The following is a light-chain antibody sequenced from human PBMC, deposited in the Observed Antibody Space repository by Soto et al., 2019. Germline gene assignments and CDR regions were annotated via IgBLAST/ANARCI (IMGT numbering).Light chain of an antibody. Sequence: DIVMTQSPLSLPVTPGEPASISCRSSQSLLHSNGYNDLDWYLQKPGQSPQLLIDLGSNRASGVPDRLSGSGSGTDFTLQISREEAEDVGVYYCLQALHTRHTFGQGTKLEIK. V-gene: IGKV2-28*01. CDR2: LGS. CDR1: QSLLHSNGYND. J-gene: IGKJ2*01. CDR3: LQALHTRHT.